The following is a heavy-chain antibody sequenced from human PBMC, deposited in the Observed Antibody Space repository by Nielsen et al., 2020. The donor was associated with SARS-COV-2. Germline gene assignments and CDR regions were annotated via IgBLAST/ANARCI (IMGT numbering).Heavy chain of an antibody. CDR1: GGSIDSSSYY. J-gene: IGHJ3*02. CDR3: ARLPAGTVSFDI. D-gene: IGHD2-2*01. Sequence: SETLSLTCTVSGGSIDSSSYYWGWIRQPPGKRLEWIAYSDHSWRINYNPSLKSRATISADTSKDQISLKLRSVTAADTAVYYCARLPAGTVSFDIWGQGTMVTVS. V-gene: IGHV4-61*05. CDR2: SDHSWRI.